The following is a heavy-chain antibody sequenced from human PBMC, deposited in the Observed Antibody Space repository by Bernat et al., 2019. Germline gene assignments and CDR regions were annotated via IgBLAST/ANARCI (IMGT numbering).Heavy chain of an antibody. Sequence: QVQLVQSGAEVKKPGASVKVSCKASGYTFTSYAMHWVRQAPGQRLEWMGWINAGNGNTKYSQKFQGRVTITRDTSASTAYMELSSLRSEDTAVYYCARGPHLMLINLDYWGQGTLVTVSS. CDR3: ARGPHLMLINLDY. D-gene: IGHD3-16*01. V-gene: IGHV1-3*01. CDR1: GYTFTSYA. J-gene: IGHJ4*02. CDR2: INAGNGNT.